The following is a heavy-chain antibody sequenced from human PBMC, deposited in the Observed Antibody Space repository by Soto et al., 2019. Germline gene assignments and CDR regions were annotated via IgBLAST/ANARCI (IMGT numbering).Heavy chain of an antibody. V-gene: IGHV3-7*03. D-gene: IGHD6-19*01. J-gene: IGHJ4*02. Sequence: EVQLVESGGGLVQPGGSLRLSCAASRFTFSTYWMSWVRQAPGKGLEWVANIQQDGSEKYYVDSVKGRFTISRDNAKHSLYLQMNSLRAEDTAVYYCAGGGRIRASGWFDYWGQGTLVTVSS. CDR2: IQQDGSEK. CDR1: RFTFSTYW. CDR3: AGGGRIRASGWFDY.